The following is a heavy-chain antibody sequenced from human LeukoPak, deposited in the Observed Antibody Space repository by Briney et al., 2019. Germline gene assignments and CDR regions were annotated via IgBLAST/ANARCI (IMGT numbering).Heavy chain of an antibody. Sequence: GGSLRLSCAASGFTLSSYWMSWVRQVPGKGLEWVSGINWNGGSTGYADSVKGRFTISRDNAKNSLYLQMNSLRAEDTALYYCAREVRRHYYGSGGDYWGQGTLVTVSS. CDR1: GFTLSSYW. CDR2: INWNGGST. D-gene: IGHD3-10*01. V-gene: IGHV3-20*04. J-gene: IGHJ4*02. CDR3: AREVRRHYYGSGGDY.